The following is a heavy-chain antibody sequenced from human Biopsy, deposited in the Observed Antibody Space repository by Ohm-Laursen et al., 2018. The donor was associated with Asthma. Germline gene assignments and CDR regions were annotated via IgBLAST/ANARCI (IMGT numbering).Heavy chain of an antibody. Sequence: SLRLSCAASGITFSTYGMHWVRQAPGKGLEWVSFIWYDGRKKTYADSVKGRFTISRDNSKSTVFLDMTSLKSEDTGLYFCAKDEGRVKNWFDPWGPGTRVNVSS. J-gene: IGHJ5*02. CDR2: IWYDGRKK. CDR3: AKDEGRVKNWFDP. D-gene: IGHD2/OR15-2a*01. V-gene: IGHV3-30*02. CDR1: GITFSTYG.